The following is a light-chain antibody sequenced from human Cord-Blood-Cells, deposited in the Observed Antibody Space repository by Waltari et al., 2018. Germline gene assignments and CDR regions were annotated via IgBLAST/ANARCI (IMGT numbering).Light chain of an antibody. CDR2: GNG. V-gene: IGLV1-40*01. Sequence: QSVLTQPPSVSGAPGQRVTISCTGSSSNIGAGYDVHWYQQLPGTAPKLLIYGNGKRPAGVPDRFSGSKSGTSASLAITGLQAEDEADYYCQSYDSSLSDRVFGGGTKLTVL. CDR3: QSYDSSLSDRV. J-gene: IGLJ3*02. CDR1: SSNIGAGYD.